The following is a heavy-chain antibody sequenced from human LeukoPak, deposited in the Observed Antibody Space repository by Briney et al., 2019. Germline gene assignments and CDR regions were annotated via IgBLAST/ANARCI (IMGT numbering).Heavy chain of an antibody. CDR1: GGSFSGYY. V-gene: IGHV4-34*01. CDR3: ARGSVAVTPFDY. Sequence: SETLSLTCAVYGGSFSGYYWSWIRQPPGKGLEWIGEINHSGSTNYNPSLKSRVTISVDTSKNQFSLKLSSVTAADTAVYYCARGSVAVTPFDYWGQGTLVTVSS. D-gene: IGHD2-15*01. CDR2: INHSGST. J-gene: IGHJ4*02.